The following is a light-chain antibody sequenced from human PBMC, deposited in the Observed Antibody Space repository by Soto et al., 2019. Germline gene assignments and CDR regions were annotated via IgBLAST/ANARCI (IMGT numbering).Light chain of an antibody. V-gene: IGLV2-14*01. J-gene: IGLJ3*02. CDR1: SSDVGGYKF. CDR3: DSYTTTSTRV. Sequence: QAASVSGSLGQSITISCTGTSSDVGGYKFVSWYQQHPGRAPRLIIYEVNNRPSGISDRFSGSKSGNTASLTISGLQAEDEADYYCDSYTTTSTRVFGVGTKLTVL. CDR2: EVN.